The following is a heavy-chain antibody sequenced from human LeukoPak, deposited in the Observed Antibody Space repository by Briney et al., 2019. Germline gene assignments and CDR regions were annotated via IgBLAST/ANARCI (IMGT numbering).Heavy chain of an antibody. Sequence: GGSRRPSCAASGFTFTSYGMSWVRKAPGKGLDWVSSTIGSGGSTYYADSVKGRFTISRDNSKNTVYLQMNSLRAEDTAVYFCAKVREWVVPFDFWGQGTLVTVSS. V-gene: IGHV3-23*01. D-gene: IGHD1-26*01. CDR2: TIGSGGST. CDR1: GFTFTSYG. CDR3: AKVREWVVPFDF. J-gene: IGHJ4*02.